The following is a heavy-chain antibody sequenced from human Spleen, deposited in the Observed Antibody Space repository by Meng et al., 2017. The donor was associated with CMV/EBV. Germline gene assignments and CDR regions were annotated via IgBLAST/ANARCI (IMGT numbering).Heavy chain of an antibody. Sequence: GESLKISCVASGFTFGDYAIHWVRQASGKGLDWVGRVRSKTKYYATTYTASLKDRVTISRDDSNNAAYLEVSSLKTDDTAVYYCARIRDTYDFWSGSSLHYFDHWGQGTLVTVSS. V-gene: IGHV3-73*01. CDR3: ARIRDTYDFWSGSSLHYFDH. CDR1: GFTFGDYA. CDR2: VRSKTKYYAT. D-gene: IGHD3-3*01. J-gene: IGHJ4*02.